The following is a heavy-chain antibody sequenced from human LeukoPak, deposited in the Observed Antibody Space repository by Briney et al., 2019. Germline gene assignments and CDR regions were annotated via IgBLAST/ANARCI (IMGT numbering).Heavy chain of an antibody. CDR2: ISYDGSNK. CDR3: ASSGSLDY. D-gene: IGHD1-26*01. CDR1: GFTFSSYG. V-gene: IGHV3-30*19. Sequence: PGGSLRLSCAASGFTFSSYGMHWVRQAPGKGLEWVAVISYDGSNKYYADSVKGRFTISRDNSKNTLYLQMNSLRAEDTAVYYCASSGSLDYWGQGTLVTVSS. J-gene: IGHJ4*02.